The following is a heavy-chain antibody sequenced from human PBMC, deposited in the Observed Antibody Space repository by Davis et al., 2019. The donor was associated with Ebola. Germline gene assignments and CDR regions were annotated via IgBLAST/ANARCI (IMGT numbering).Heavy chain of an antibody. Sequence: GGSLRLSCAASGFTFEDFAMHWVRQVPGKGLEWVAGITWNGGDIGYADSMKGRFTISRDNGKNSLYLQMDSLTIEDTALYYCVKDSATTDLYYYGMDFWGQGTTVIVSS. CDR3: VKDSATTDLYYYGMDF. D-gene: IGHD1-14*01. V-gene: IGHV3-9*01. CDR2: ITWNGGDI. J-gene: IGHJ6*02. CDR1: GFTFEDFA.